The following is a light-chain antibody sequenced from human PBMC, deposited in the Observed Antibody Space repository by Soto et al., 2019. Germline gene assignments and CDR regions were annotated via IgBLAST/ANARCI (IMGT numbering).Light chain of an antibody. Sequence: DIVMTQSPATLSVAPGERVTFSCRASQGVSRKLAWYQHKPGQAPRLLISGASTGATGIPARFSGSGSGTEFTLTISSLQSEDCAIYWCQQYDSSPRTFGQGTKVDIK. V-gene: IGKV3-15*01. CDR1: QGVSRK. CDR2: GAS. J-gene: IGKJ1*01. CDR3: QQYDSSPRT.